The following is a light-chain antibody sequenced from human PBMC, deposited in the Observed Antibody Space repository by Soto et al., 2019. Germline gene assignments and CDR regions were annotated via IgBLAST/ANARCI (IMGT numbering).Light chain of an antibody. CDR2: EVT. CDR1: SSDVGAYKY. J-gene: IGLJ3*02. Sequence: QSALTQPPSASGSPGQSVTISCTGTSSDVGAYKYVSWYQQYPGKAPKLMIYEVTKRPSGVPDRFSGPKSGNTAPLTVSGLQAEDEADYYCTSYVGNDIWVFGGGTKVTVL. V-gene: IGLV2-8*01. CDR3: TSYVGNDIWV.